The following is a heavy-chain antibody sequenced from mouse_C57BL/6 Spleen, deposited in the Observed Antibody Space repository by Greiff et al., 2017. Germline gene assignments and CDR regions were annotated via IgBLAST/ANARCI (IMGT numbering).Heavy chain of an antibody. D-gene: IGHD2-2*01. J-gene: IGHJ4*01. CDR3: DKATLVTGRDYYAMDY. CDR1: GFSLTSYG. CDR2: IWRGGST. Sequence: QVQLKESGPGLVQPSQSLSITCTVSGFSLTSYGVHWVRQSPGKGLEWLGVIWRGGSTDYNAAFMSRLSITKDNSKSQVFFKMNSLQADDTAIYYCDKATLVTGRDYYAMDYWGQGTSVTVSS. V-gene: IGHV2-5*01.